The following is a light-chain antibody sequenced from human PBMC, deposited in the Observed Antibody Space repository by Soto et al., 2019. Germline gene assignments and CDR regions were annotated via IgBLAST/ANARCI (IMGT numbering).Light chain of an antibody. J-gene: IGKJ4*01. V-gene: IGKV3-20*01. Sequence: EIVLTQSPGTLSLSPGERATLSCRASQSVSGSYLAWYQQKPGQAPRLLIYGASSRATGIPDRFSGSGSGTEFTLTISSLQSEDFALYYCQQYNNWPPLTFGGGTKVDI. CDR3: QQYNNWPPLT. CDR1: QSVSGSY. CDR2: GAS.